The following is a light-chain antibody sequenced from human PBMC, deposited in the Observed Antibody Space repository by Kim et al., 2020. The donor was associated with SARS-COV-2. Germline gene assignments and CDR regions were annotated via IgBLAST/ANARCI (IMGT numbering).Light chain of an antibody. V-gene: IGLV1-40*01. CDR2: GIG. Sequence: GLGVLISCAGRGSNIWAGYDVIWYQQVPGTAPNLLIYGIGIRPSGVPDRFSGSKSVTSASLAITGLQAEDEADYYCQSYDSRLSVIFGGGAQLPVL. CDR3: QSYDSRLSVI. J-gene: IGLJ2*01. CDR1: GSNIWAGYD.